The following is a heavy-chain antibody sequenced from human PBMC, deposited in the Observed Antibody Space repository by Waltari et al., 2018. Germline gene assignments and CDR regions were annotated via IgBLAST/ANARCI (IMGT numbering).Heavy chain of an antibody. CDR2: IIPIFGIA. Sequence: QVQLVQSGAEVKKPGSSVKISCKASGGTFSSYASSWVRQAPGQGLEWMGGIIPIFGIANYAQKFQGRVTITADKSTSTAYMELSSLRSEDTAVYYCAREAAAGTPLDWYFDLWGRGTLVTVSS. CDR1: GGTFSSYA. D-gene: IGHD6-13*01. V-gene: IGHV1-69*17. CDR3: AREAAAGTPLDWYFDL. J-gene: IGHJ2*01.